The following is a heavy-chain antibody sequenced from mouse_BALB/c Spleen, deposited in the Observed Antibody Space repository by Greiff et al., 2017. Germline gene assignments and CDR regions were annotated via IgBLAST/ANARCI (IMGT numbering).Heavy chain of an antibody. V-gene: IGHV5-6-3*01. Sequence: EVQLVESGGGLVQPGGSLKLSCAASGFTFSSYGMSWVRQTPDKRLELVATINSNGGSTYYPDSVKGRFTISRDNAKNTLYLQMSSLKSEDTAMYYCAREGDYDYDYAMDYWGQGTSVTVSS. CDR2: INSNGGST. CDR3: AREGDYDYDYAMDY. J-gene: IGHJ4*01. CDR1: GFTFSSYG. D-gene: IGHD2-13*01.